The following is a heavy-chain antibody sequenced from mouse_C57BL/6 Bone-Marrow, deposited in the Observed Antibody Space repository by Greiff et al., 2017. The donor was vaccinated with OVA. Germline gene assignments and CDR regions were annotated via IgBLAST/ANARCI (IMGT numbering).Heavy chain of an antibody. CDR2: IYPGDGDT. CDR1: GYAFSSYW. Sequence: VQLQQSGAELVKPGASVKISCKASGYAFSSYWMNWVKQRPGKGLEWIGQIYPGDGDTNYNGKFKGKATLTADKSSSTAYMQLSSLTSEDSAVYFCAREAKLTGSSRFAYWGQGTLVTVSA. CDR3: AREAKLTGSSRFAY. J-gene: IGHJ3*01. D-gene: IGHD4-1*01. V-gene: IGHV1-80*01.